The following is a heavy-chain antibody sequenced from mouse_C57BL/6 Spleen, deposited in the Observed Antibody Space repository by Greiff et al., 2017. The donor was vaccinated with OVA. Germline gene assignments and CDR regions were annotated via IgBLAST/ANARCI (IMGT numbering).Heavy chain of an antibody. CDR3: ARGRDGELDY. CDR1: GYAFSSSW. J-gene: IGHJ2*01. CDR2: IYPGDGDT. V-gene: IGHV1-82*01. Sequence: VQLQESGPELVKPGASVKLSCKASGYAFSSSWMNWVQQRPGKGLEWIGWIYPGDGDTNYNGTFKGKATLTADKSSSTAYMQLSSLTSGDSAVYCCARGRDGELDYWGQGTTLTVSS. D-gene: IGHD3-1*01.